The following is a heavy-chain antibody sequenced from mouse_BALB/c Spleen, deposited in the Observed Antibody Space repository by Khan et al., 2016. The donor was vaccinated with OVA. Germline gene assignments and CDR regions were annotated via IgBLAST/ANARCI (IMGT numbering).Heavy chain of an antibody. V-gene: IGHV3-8*02. D-gene: IGHD2-14*01. Sequence: EVQLQESGPSLVKPSQTLSLTCSVTGDSITSGYWSWIRKFPGNKLEYMGHMFYNGYTDFNHSLNSRLAITRHTSKNQYYLQLNSVTAEDTATYYCARSTYRYAFAYGGQGTLVTVSA. CDR1: GDSITSGY. CDR2: MFYNGYT. J-gene: IGHJ3*01. CDR3: ARSTYRYAFAY.